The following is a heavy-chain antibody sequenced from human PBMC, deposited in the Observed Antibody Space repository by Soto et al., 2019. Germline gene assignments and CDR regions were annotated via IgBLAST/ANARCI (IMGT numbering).Heavy chain of an antibody. Sequence: PGGSLRLSCAASGLPFNRNGMHWVRQAPGKGLEWVAVTWYDGSKEYYSDSVKGRFTISRDNSKNMLYLQMNSVRVEDTAVYFCARDRSAGNYFYYGMDVWGQGTTVTVSS. D-gene: IGHD1-1*01. CDR2: TWYDGSKE. CDR3: ARDRSAGNYFYYGMDV. J-gene: IGHJ6*02. CDR1: GLPFNRNG. V-gene: IGHV3-33*01.